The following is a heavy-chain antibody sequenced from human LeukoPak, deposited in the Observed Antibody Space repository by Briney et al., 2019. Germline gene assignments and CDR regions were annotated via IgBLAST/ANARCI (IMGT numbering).Heavy chain of an antibody. J-gene: IGHJ4*02. CDR1: GFTFSSYA. CDR2: TSGSGGST. Sequence: PGGSLRLSCAASGFTFSSYAMSWVRQAPGKGLEWVSATSGSGGSTYYADSVKGRFTISRDNSKNTLYLQMNSLRAEDTAVYYCAKGVLRYFDWLAFFDYWGQGTLVTVSS. D-gene: IGHD3-9*01. V-gene: IGHV3-23*01. CDR3: AKGVLRYFDWLAFFDY.